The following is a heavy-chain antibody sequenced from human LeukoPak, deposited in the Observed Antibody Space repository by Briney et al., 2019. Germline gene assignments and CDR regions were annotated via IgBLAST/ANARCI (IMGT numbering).Heavy chain of an antibody. Sequence: ASVRVSCTPSGYTFTSYEINGVRQATGQGLEGMGWMKPNSGNTGYAQKFQGRVTMTRNTTISTAYMELSSLRSEDTALYYCARAAWVSTSSNYYFDNWGQGTLVTVSS. J-gene: IGHJ4*02. CDR2: MKPNSGNT. CDR1: GYTFTSYE. CDR3: ARAAWVSTSSNYYFDN. D-gene: IGHD1-1*01. V-gene: IGHV1-8*01.